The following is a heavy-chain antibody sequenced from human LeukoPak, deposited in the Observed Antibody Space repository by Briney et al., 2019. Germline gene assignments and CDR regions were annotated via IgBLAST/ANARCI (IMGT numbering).Heavy chain of an antibody. CDR3: ARLGEKADFDY. CDR2: IKQDGSES. D-gene: IGHD3-16*01. J-gene: IGHJ4*02. Sequence: GGSLRLSCTASGLTFSSYWMSWVRQAPGKGLEWVANIKQDGSESYYVDSLKGRFTFSRDNAKNSLYLQINSLRAEDTAVYYCARLGEKADFDYWGQGTLVTVSS. V-gene: IGHV3-7*01. CDR1: GLTFSSYW.